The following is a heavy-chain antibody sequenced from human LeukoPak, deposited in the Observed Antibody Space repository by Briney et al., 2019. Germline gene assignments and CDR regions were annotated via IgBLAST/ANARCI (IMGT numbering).Heavy chain of an antibody. D-gene: IGHD5-12*01. Sequence: GGSLRLSCAASGCNFIDYSMNWVRQAPGKGLEWISYIGISSGNTKHADSVKGRFTISRDKATNSLYLQMNSLRVEDTAVYYCARDHRYAFDNWGHGTLVTVSS. CDR3: ARDHRYAFDN. V-gene: IGHV3-48*01. J-gene: IGHJ4*01. CDR2: IGISSGNT. CDR1: GCNFIDYS.